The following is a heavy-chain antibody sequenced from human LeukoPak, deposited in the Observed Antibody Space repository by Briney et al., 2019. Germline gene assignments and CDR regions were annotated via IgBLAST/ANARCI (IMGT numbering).Heavy chain of an antibody. CDR2: ITATTGRT. J-gene: IGHJ5*02. Sequence: PGGSLRLSCAASGFTFSSYAMSWVRQAPGRGLEWASGITATTGRTYYADSVKGRFTISRDNSKNTLYLQMNSLRAEDTGKFYCAKEATSTWYGGWFDRWGQGTLVTVSS. V-gene: IGHV3-23*01. CDR1: GFTFSSYA. D-gene: IGHD6-13*01. CDR3: AKEATSTWYGGWFDR.